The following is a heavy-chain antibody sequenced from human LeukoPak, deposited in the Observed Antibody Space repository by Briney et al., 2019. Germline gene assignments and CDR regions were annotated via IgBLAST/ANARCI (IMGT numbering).Heavy chain of an antibody. CDR3: VRQFAS. V-gene: IGHV3-48*01. J-gene: IGHJ4*02. CDR1: GFTFGDHI. Sequence: GGSLGLSCAASGFTFGDHIMNWVRQLPGKRLEWVAYVSGSGSTVYFADSVKGRFTVSRDNGKSSLYLQMNSLRVEDTALYYCVRQFASWGQGTLVTVSS. CDR2: VSGSGSTV.